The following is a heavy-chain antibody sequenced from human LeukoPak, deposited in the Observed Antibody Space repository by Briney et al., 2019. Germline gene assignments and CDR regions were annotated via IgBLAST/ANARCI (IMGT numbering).Heavy chain of an antibody. CDR3: ARDEVRGVAFDY. CDR2: ISSSSSYI. V-gene: IGHV3-21*01. J-gene: IGHJ4*02. Sequence: GGSLRFSCAAPGFTFSSYSMNWVRQAPGKGLEWVSSISSSSSYIYYADSVKGRFTISRDNAKNSLYLQMNSLRAEDTAVYYCARDEVRGVAFDYWGQGTLVTVSS. D-gene: IGHD3-10*01. CDR1: GFTFSSYS.